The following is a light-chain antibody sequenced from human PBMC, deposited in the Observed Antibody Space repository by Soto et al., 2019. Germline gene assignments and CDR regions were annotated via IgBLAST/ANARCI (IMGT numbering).Light chain of an antibody. CDR2: GAS. CDR1: QSVSNNY. CDR3: QQYGSSPHT. J-gene: IGKJ2*01. V-gene: IGKV3-20*01. Sequence: EIVLTQSPGTLSLSPGERATLSCRASQSVSNNYLAWYQQKAAHAPRLLIYGASSRATGIPNRFSGSGSGTDFTLTISRLEPEDFAFYYCQQYGSSPHTFGQGTKLEIK.